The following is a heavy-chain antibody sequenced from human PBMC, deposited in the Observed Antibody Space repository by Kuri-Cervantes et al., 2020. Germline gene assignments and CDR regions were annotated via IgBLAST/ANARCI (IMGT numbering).Heavy chain of an antibody. D-gene: IGHD1-26*01. V-gene: IGHV3-23*01. Sequence: GGSLRLSCAASGFTFSDYGMSWVRQAPGKGLEWVSVISGNGGATYYADSVKGRFTISRDNSKNTLYLQMNSLRAEDTAVYYCARDWAGIVGTLDYWGQGTLVTVSS. J-gene: IGHJ4*02. CDR3: ARDWAGIVGTLDY. CDR2: ISGNGGAT. CDR1: GFTFSDYG.